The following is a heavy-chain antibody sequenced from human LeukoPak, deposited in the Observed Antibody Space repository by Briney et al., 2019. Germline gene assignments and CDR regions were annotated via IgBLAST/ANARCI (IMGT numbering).Heavy chain of an antibody. CDR2: ISTDGGST. CDR3: ARGLMTPNTYCDL. CDR1: GFTFSSCG. D-gene: IGHD2-8*01. J-gene: IGHJ4*02. V-gene: IGHV3-64D*06. Sequence: SGGSLRLSCSASGFTFSSCGMHWVRQAPGKGLEYISGISTDGGSTYYADSVKGRVTISRDNSKNTLYLQMSSLRGEDTALYYCARGLMTPNTYCDLWGQGTLVTVSS.